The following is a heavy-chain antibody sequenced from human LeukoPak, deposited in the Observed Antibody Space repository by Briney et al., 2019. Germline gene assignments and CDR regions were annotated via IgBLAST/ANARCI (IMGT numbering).Heavy chain of an antibody. CDR2: ISKSGRTI. D-gene: IGHD6-19*01. CDR1: GFTFSSYE. Sequence: SXRLSCAASGFTFSSYEKNWVREAPGGGGEGVSYISKSGRTIFYAASVKPPFTISSSTAQNSLYLQLNSLRAEDTAVYSCARAAWFEMYSSGWPPRSYGMDVWGQGTTVTVSS. J-gene: IGHJ6*02. CDR3: ARAAWFEMYSSGWPPRSYGMDV. V-gene: IGHV3-48*03.